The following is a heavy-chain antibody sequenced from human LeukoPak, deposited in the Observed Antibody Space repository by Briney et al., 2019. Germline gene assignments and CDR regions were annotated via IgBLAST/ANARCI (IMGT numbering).Heavy chain of an antibody. CDR3: AKTHDGSGFLNDAYDV. D-gene: IGHD3-22*01. J-gene: IGHJ3*01. CDR2: ITWNSGRV. V-gene: IGHV3-9*01. Sequence: GGSLRLSCEGTGFTFEDFAMHWVRQAPGKGLEWVAGITWNSGRVDYADSVKGRFTISRDNARKPVYLQMNSLRPGDTAFYYCAKTHDGSGFLNDAYDVWGQGAMVTVSS. CDR1: GFTFEDFA.